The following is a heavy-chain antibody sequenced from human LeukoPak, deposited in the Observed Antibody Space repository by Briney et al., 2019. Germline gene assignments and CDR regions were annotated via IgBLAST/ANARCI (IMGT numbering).Heavy chain of an antibody. CDR1: GGSISSYY. Sequence: PSETLSLTCTVSGGSISSYYWSWIRRPPGKGLEWVGYIYYSGSTNYNPSLKSRVTISVDTSKNQFSLKLSSVTAADTAVYYCATYSSGWYGTWYFDYWGQGTLVTVSS. D-gene: IGHD6-19*01. V-gene: IGHV4-59*01. CDR3: ATYSSGWYGTWYFDY. CDR2: IYYSGST. J-gene: IGHJ4*02.